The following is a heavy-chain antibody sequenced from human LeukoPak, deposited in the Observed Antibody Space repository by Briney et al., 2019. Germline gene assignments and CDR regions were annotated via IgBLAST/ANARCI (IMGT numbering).Heavy chain of an antibody. CDR1: GFTFSSYW. CDR2: IKQDGSEK. CDR3: ARESSHRWYYGSGSFFDY. V-gene: IGHV3-7*01. Sequence: GGSLRLSCAASGFTFSSYWMSWVRQAPGKGLEWVANIKQDGSEKYYVDSVKGRFTISRDNAKNSLYLQMNSLRAEDAAVYYCARESSHRWYYGSGSFFDYWGQETLVTVSS. D-gene: IGHD3-10*01. J-gene: IGHJ4*02.